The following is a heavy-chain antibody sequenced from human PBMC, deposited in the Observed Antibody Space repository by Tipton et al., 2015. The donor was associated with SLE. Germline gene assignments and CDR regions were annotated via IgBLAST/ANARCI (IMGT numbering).Heavy chain of an antibody. D-gene: IGHD6-6*01. Sequence: TLSLTCAVYGGSFRGYYWGWIRQPPGKGLEWIGSIYHSGSTYYNPSLKSRVTISVDTSKNQFSLKLSSVTVADPAVYYCAKDNSVGLIAARPGYYFDDWGQGTLVTVSP. CDR1: GGSFRGYY. CDR2: IYHSGST. J-gene: IGHJ4*02. V-gene: IGHV4-38-2*02. CDR3: AKDNSVGLIAARPGYYFDD.